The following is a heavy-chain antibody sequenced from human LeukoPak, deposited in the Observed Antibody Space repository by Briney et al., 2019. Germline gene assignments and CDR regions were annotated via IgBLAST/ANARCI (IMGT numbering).Heavy chain of an antibody. CDR1: GDSITSGTFS. CDR2: IYQSGRT. J-gene: IGHJ4*02. CDR3: ARSDGDYVGFFDY. Sequence: SETLSLTCAVSGDSITSGTFSWSWIRQSPGKGLEWIGYIYQSGRTFYTLSLRSRVAISMDRSKNQISLRLTSVTAADTAVYYCARSDGDYVGFFDYWGQGTLVTVSS. V-gene: IGHV4-30-2*06. D-gene: IGHD4-17*01.